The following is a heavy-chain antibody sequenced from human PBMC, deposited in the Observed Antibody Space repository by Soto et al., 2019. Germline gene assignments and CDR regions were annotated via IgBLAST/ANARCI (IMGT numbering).Heavy chain of an antibody. J-gene: IGHJ4*02. CDR1: GFTFSNYG. CDR2: LSHDGSNK. CDR3: AKEGRALAVACSHFDY. Sequence: QVQLVESGGGVVQPGRSLRLSCAASGFTFSNYGMHWVRQAPGKGLEWVAILSHDGSNKYYADSVKGRFTVSRDTSKNTLSLQMNSLRSEDTAVYYCAKEGRALAVACSHFDYWGQGTLVTVSS. V-gene: IGHV3-30*18. D-gene: IGHD6-19*01.